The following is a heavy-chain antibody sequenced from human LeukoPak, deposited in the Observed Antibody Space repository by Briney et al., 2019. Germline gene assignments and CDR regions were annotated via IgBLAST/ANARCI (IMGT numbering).Heavy chain of an antibody. J-gene: IGHJ4*02. D-gene: IGHD3-10*01. Sequence: SVKVSCKASGGTFSSYAISWVRQAPGQGLEWMGGIIPIFGTANYAQKFQGRVTIPADESTSTAYMELSSLRSEDTAVYYCARDFSGSYHFDYWGQGTLVTVSS. CDR2: IIPIFGTA. CDR1: GGTFSSYA. CDR3: ARDFSGSYHFDY. V-gene: IGHV1-69*01.